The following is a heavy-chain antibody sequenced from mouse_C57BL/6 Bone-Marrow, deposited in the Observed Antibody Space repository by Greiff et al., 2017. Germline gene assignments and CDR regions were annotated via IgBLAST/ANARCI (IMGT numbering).Heavy chain of an antibody. V-gene: IGHV1-59*01. Sequence: VQLKQPGAELVRPGTSVKLSCKASGYTFTSYWMHWVKQRPGQGLEWIGVIDPSDSYTNYNQKFKGKATLTVDTSSSTAYMQLSSLTSEDSAVYYCARHGSSLFDYWGQGTTLTVSS. J-gene: IGHJ2*01. D-gene: IGHD1-1*01. CDR2: IDPSDSYT. CDR1: GYTFTSYW. CDR3: ARHGSSLFDY.